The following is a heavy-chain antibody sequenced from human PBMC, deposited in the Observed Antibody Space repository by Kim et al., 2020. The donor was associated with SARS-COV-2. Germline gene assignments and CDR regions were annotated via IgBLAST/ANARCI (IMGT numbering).Heavy chain of an antibody. V-gene: IGHV5-51*01. Sequence: SPPFQGQVTISADKSISTAYLQWSSLKASDTAMYYCARRGIAVAGDYFDYWGQGTLVTVSS. D-gene: IGHD6-19*01. CDR3: ARRGIAVAGDYFDY. J-gene: IGHJ4*02.